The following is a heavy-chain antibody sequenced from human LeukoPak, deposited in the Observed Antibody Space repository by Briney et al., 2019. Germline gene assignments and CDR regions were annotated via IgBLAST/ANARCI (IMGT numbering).Heavy chain of an antibody. J-gene: IGHJ4*02. Sequence: ASVKVSCKVSGYTLTELSMHWVRQAPRKGLECMGGFDPEDGETIYAQTFQGRVTMTEDTSTDTAYMELSSLRSEDTAVYYCATGGPGSGEHLDYWGQGTLVTVSS. CDR1: GYTLTELS. CDR2: FDPEDGET. V-gene: IGHV1-24*01. D-gene: IGHD1/OR15-1a*01. CDR3: ATGGPGSGEHLDY.